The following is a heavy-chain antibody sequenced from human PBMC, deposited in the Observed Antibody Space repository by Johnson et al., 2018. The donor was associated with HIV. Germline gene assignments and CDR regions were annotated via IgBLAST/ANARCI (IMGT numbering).Heavy chain of an antibody. CDR1: GSNFDDYG. J-gene: IGHJ3*02. CDR2: INWNGGRT. CDR3: ARGGLGYQNIHDAFDI. Sequence: VQVVESGGGVARPGGSLRLSCAASGSNFDDYGMSWVRQAPGKGLEWVSGINWNGGRTGYADSVQGRFPISRDNSKNSLHLQMNSLRAEDTALYYCARGGLGYQNIHDAFDIWGQGTMVTVSS. D-gene: IGHD2-2*01. V-gene: IGHV3-20*04.